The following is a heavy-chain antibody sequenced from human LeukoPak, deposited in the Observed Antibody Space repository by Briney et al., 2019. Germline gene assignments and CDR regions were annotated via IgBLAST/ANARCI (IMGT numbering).Heavy chain of an antibody. D-gene: IGHD3-10*01. Sequence: ASVKVSCKASGYSFITYGITWVRQAPGQGLEWMGWISAYNGNTNYAQKLQGRVTMTTDTSTSTAYMELSSLRSEDTAVYYCARGPERRYYYGSGSSGMDVWGQGTTVTVSS. J-gene: IGHJ6*02. V-gene: IGHV1-18*01. CDR1: GYSFITYG. CDR3: ARGPERRYYYGSGSSGMDV. CDR2: ISAYNGNT.